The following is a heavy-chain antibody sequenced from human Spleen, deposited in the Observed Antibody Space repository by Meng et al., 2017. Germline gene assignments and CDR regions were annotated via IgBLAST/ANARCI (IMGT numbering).Heavy chain of an antibody. CDR3: ARLGYDSSYDY. V-gene: IGHV3-30*04. Sequence: GGSLRLSCAASGFTFSSYAMHWVRQAPGKGLEWVAVISYDGSNKYYADSVKGRFTISRDNSKNTLYLQMNSLRAEDTAVYYCARLGYDSSYDYWGQGTLVIVS. J-gene: IGHJ4*02. D-gene: IGHD3-22*01. CDR1: GFTFSSYA. CDR2: ISYDGSNK.